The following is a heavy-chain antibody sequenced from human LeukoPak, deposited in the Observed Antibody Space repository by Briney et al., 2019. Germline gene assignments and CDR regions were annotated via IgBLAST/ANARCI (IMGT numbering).Heavy chain of an antibody. V-gene: IGHV4-59*11. Sequence: SETLSLTCTVSGASISSPFWTWIRQSPERGLEWIGYIYYGGDTSYNPSLKSRVTISLDTSKNQFSLKLSSVTAADTAVYYCAREKLGERGYFDYWGQGTLVTVSS. CDR3: AREKLGERGYFDY. J-gene: IGHJ4*02. D-gene: IGHD6-6*01. CDR1: GASISSPF. CDR2: IYYGGDT.